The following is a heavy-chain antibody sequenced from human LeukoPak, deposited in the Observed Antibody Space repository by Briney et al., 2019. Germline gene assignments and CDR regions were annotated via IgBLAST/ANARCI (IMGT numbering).Heavy chain of an antibody. Sequence: GGSLRLSCAASGFTFSSYWMSWVRQAPGKGLEWVANIIQDGSEKYYVDSVKGRFTISRDNAKNSLYLQMNSLRAEDTAVYYCARDRRSGGSCYYFDYWGQGTLVTVSS. CDR1: GFTFSSYW. CDR3: ARDRRSGGSCYYFDY. V-gene: IGHV3-7*03. J-gene: IGHJ4*02. CDR2: IIQDGSEK. D-gene: IGHD2-15*01.